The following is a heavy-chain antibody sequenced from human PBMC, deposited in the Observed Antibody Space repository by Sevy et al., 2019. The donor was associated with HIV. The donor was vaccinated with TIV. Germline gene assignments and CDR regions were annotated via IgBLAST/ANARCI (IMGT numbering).Heavy chain of an antibody. CDR3: AKEAVAVAGSRYQYIDV. CDR2: ISSAAGGST. V-gene: IGHV3-23*01. J-gene: IGHJ6*03. D-gene: IGHD6-19*01. Sequence: GGSLRLSCAASGFTFSSYAMSWVRQAPGKGLEWVSAISSAAGGSTYYADSVKGRFTISRDNSKKTLNLQMNSLRVEDTAVYYCAKEAVAVAGSRYQYIDVWGKGTTVTVSS. CDR1: GFTFSSYA.